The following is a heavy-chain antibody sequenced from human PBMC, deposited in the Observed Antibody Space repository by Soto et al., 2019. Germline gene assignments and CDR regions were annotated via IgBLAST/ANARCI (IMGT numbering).Heavy chain of an antibody. CDR1: GFTFSSYG. V-gene: IGHV3-30*18. J-gene: IGHJ4*02. CDR3: AKEAPGMADYYFAY. Sequence: QVQLVESGGGVVQPGRSLRLSCAASGFTFSSYGMHWVRQAPGKGLEWVAVISYDGSNKYYADSVKGRFTISRDNSKNTLYLQMNSLSAEDTAVYYCAKEAPGMADYYFAYWGQGTLVTVS. D-gene: IGHD1-26*01. CDR2: ISYDGSNK.